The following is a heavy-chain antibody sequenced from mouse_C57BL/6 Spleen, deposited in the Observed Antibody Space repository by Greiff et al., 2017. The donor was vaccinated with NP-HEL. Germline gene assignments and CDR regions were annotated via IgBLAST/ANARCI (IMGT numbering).Heavy chain of an antibody. Sequence: QVQLQQPGAELVKPGASVKMSCKASGYTFTSYWITWVKQRPGQGLEWIGDIYPGSGSTNYNEKFKSKATLTVDTSSSTAYMQLSSLTSEYSAVYYCARFDYDVGVYYAMDYWGQGTSVTVSS. CDR3: ARFDYDVGVYYAMDY. D-gene: IGHD2-4*01. CDR2: IYPGSGST. V-gene: IGHV1-55*01. J-gene: IGHJ4*01. CDR1: GYTFTSYW.